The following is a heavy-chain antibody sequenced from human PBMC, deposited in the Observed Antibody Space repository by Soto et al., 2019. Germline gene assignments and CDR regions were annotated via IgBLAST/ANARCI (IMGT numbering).Heavy chain of an antibody. J-gene: IGHJ4*02. CDR2: ISGIRDYI. CDR3: AREGVHNYNQYYFNY. Sequence: PGGSLRLSCAASGFTFSYYALHWVRQAAGRGLEWVSSISGIRDYIRYADSVKGRFTISRDNAKTSLYLQMNSLTAEDTAVYYCAREGVHNYNQYYFNYWGQGTLVTVSS. V-gene: IGHV3-21*06. CDR1: GFTFSYYA. D-gene: IGHD1-1*01.